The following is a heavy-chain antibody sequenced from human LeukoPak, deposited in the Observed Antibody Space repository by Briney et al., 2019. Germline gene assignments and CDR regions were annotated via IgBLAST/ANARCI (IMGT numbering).Heavy chain of an antibody. CDR2: ISAYNGNT. Sequence: ASVKVSCKASGYTFTSYGISWVRQAPGQGLEWMGWISAYNGNTNYAQKLQGRVTMTTDTSTSTAYMELRSLRSDDTGVYYCARGDCTNGVCYRLHDYWGQGTLVTVSS. V-gene: IGHV1-18*01. J-gene: IGHJ4*02. D-gene: IGHD2-8*01. CDR1: GYTFTSYG. CDR3: ARGDCTNGVCYRLHDY.